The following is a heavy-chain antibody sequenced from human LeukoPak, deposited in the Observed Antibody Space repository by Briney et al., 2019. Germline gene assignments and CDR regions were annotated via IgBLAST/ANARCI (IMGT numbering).Heavy chain of an antibody. Sequence: GASVKVSCKASGYTFTTYAINWVRQAPGQGLEWMGWIDTSTGKPTYAQGFTEQFVFSLDASVSTAYLQISSLKAEDTAAYYCARDNYGAEEGIGSSLVWLDPWGQGTRVTVSS. CDR3: ARDNYGAEEGIGSSLVWLDP. CDR1: GYTFTTYA. D-gene: IGHD4-11*01. V-gene: IGHV7-4-1*02. J-gene: IGHJ5*02. CDR2: IDTSTGKP.